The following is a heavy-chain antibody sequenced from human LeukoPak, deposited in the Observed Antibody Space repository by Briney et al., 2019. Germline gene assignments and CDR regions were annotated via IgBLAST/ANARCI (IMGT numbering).Heavy chain of an antibody. CDR2: VHHSGRT. V-gene: IGHV4-4*02. Sequence: SETLSLTCAVSGYSISSGYWWSWVRQPPGKGLEWIGEVHHSGRTNYNPSLKSRVTMSVDKSKNQFSLKLTSVTAADTAVYYCARNGDYSADSWGQGTLLTVSS. CDR1: GYSISSGYW. D-gene: IGHD4-17*01. CDR3: ARNGDYSADS. J-gene: IGHJ4*02.